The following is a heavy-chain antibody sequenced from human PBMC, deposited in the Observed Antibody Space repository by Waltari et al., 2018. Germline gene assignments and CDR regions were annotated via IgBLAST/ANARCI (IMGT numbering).Heavy chain of an antibody. V-gene: IGHV4-61*02. Sequence: QEQLQESGPGLVKPSQTLSLTCTVSGGSISSGSYYWSWIRQPAGKGLEWIGRIYTRGSTNYNPSLKSRVTILVDTSKNQFSLKLSSVIAADTAVYYCARDLHYWGQGTLVTVSS. J-gene: IGHJ4*02. CDR3: ARDLHY. CDR2: IYTRGST. CDR1: GGSISSGSYY.